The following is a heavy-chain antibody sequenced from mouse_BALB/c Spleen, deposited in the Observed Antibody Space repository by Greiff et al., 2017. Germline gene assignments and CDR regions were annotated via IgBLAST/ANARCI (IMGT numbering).Heavy chain of an antibody. Sequence: EVQGVESGPGLVKPSQSLSLTCTVTGYSITSDYAWNWIRQFPGNKLEWMGYISYSGSTSYNPSLKSRISITRDTSKNQFFLQLISVTTEDTATYYCARSAYLYYAMDYWGQGTSVTVSS. CDR1: GYSITSDYA. CDR3: ARSAYLYYAMDY. V-gene: IGHV3-2*02. J-gene: IGHJ4*01. CDR2: ISYSGST. D-gene: IGHD5-5*01.